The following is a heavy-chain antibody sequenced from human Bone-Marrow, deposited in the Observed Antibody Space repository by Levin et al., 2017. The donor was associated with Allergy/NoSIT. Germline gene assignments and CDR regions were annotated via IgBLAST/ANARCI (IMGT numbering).Heavy chain of an antibody. J-gene: IGHJ4*02. CDR3: AREGFFYFDH. Sequence: ETLSLTCAASGFTFTNYVMTWARQAPGGGLEWVATVNPAGRTDYADSVEGRFTISRDNFKSKLSLHMNSLRVDDTDKYFCAREGFFYFDHWGQGTLVTVSS. CDR1: GFTFTNYV. V-gene: IGHV3-23*01. CDR2: VNPAGRT. D-gene: IGHD2-15*01.